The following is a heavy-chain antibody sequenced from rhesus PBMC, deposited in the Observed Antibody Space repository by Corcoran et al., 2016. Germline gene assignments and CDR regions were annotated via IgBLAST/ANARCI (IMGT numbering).Heavy chain of an antibody. J-gene: IGHJ4*01. V-gene: IGHV4-169*02. Sequence: QLQLQEPGPGLVKPAETLSVTCAVSGGSISSSYWSWIRQAPGKGLEWIGYIYGNVSSTDYHPALKSRVPLSVDTSKNQLSLKLSSVTTADTAVYYCARDQGAGAYWGQGVLVTVSS. CDR3: ARDQGAGAY. CDR1: GGSISSSY. CDR2: IYGNVSST.